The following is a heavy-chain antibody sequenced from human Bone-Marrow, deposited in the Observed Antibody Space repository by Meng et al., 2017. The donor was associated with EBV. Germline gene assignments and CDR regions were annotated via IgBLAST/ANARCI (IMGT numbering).Heavy chain of an antibody. CDR3: ASESGRGYTPDY. CDR2: LIPMFGAP. V-gene: IGHV1-69*01. CDR1: GGTFSSYA. J-gene: IGHJ4*02. Sequence: EQLGQSAAEVRKPGSSVKVPCKHSGGTFSSYAISWVRQAPGQGLEWMGGLIPMFGAPNYAQKFQDRVTITADESTSTPYMDLTSLRSEDTAVYYCASESGRGYTPDYWGQGTLVTVSS. D-gene: IGHD5-12*01.